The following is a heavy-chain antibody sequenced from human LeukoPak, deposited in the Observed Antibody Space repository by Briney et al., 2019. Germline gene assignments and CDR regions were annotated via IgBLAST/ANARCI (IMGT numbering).Heavy chain of an antibody. D-gene: IGHD6-13*01. CDR2: INPNSGGT. CDR3: ARGLAYSSSPDY. V-gene: IGHV1-2*02. J-gene: IGHJ4*02. CDR1: GYTFTGYY. Sequence: ASVKVSCRASGYTFTGYYMHWVRQAPGQGLEWMGWINPNSGGTNYAQKFQGRVTMTRDTSISTAYMGLSRLRSDDTAVYYCARGLAYSSSPDYWGQGTLVTVSS.